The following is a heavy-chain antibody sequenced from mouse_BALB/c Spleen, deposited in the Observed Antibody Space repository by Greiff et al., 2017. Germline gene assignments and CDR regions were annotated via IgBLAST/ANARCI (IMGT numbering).Heavy chain of an antibody. Sequence: VKLMESGAELAKPGASVKMSCKASGYTFTSYWMHWVKQRPGQGLEWIGYINPSSGYTEYNQKFKDKATLTADKSSSTAYMQLSSLTSEDSAVYYCARSGYDYEFAYWGQGTLVTVSA. J-gene: IGHJ3*01. CDR2: INPSSGYT. V-gene: IGHV1-7*01. CDR1: GYTFTSYW. CDR3: ARSGYDYEFAY. D-gene: IGHD2-4*01.